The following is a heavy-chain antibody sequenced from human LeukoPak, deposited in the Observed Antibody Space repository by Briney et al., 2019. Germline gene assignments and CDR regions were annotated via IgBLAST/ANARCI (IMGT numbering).Heavy chain of an antibody. CDR2: MNPNSGNT. J-gene: IGHJ5*02. CDR3: ARRTLGSRRNWFDP. Sequence: ASVKVSCKASGYTFTSYDINWVRQATGQGLGWMGWMNPNSGNTGYAQKFQGRVTITRNTSISTAYMELSSLRSEDTAVYYCARRTLGSRRNWFDPWGQGTLVTVSS. CDR1: GYTFTSYD. V-gene: IGHV1-8*03.